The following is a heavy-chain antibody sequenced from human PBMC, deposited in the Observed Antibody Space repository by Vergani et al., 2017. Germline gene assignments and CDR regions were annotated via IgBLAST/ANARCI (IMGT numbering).Heavy chain of an antibody. CDR1: XFPLSXXSPS. CDR3: ARDANWNDGLSLFDY. J-gene: IGHJ4*02. Sequence: VQLLQSPPPLLHPSPXLPLXXPXXXFPLSXXSPSFLSPTPSPSRCLRFLGRTYYRSKWYNDYAVSVKSRITINPDTAKNQFSLQLNSVTPEDTAVYYCARDANWNDGLSLFDYWGQGTLVTVSS. CDR2: TYYRSKWYN. V-gene: IGHV6-1*01. D-gene: IGHD1-20*01.